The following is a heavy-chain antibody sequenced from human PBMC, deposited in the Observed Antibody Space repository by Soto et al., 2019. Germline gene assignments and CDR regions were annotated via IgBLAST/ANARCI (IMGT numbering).Heavy chain of an antibody. CDR2: ISYDGSNK. V-gene: IGHV3-30*18. D-gene: IGHD2-15*01. J-gene: IGHJ4*02. CDR1: GFTFSSYG. CDR3: AKETYSGPLDY. Sequence: QVQLVESGGGVVQPGRSLRLSCAASGFTFSSYGMHWVRQAPGKGLEWVAVISYDGSNKYYADSVKGRITISRDNSKNTLYLQMNSLRAEDTAEYYCAKETYSGPLDYWGQGTLVTVSS.